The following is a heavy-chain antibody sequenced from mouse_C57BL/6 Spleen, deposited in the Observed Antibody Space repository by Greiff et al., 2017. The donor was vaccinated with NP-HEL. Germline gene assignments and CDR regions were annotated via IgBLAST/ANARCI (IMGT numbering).Heavy chain of an antibody. CDR1: GYTFTDYY. J-gene: IGHJ2*01. CDR3: ARVGYYYGSSSYYFDY. V-gene: IGHV1-76*01. CDR2: IYPGSGNP. Sequence: VQLQQSGAELVRPGASVKLSCKASGYTFTDYYINWVKQRPGQGLEWIARIYPGSGNPYYNEKFKGKATLTAEKSSSTAYMQLSSLTSEDSAVYFCARVGYYYGSSSYYFDYWGQGTTLTVSS. D-gene: IGHD1-1*01.